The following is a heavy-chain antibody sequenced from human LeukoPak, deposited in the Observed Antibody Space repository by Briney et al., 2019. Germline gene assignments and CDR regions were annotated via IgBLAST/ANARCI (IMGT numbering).Heavy chain of an antibody. CDR2: INPNSGDT. CDR1: GYTFTGYY. J-gene: IGHJ4*02. V-gene: IGHV1-2*02. Sequence: ASVKVPCKASGYTFTGYYMHWVRQAPGQGLEWMGWINPNSGDTNFAQKFQGRVTMTRDTSISTAYMELSRLRSDDTAVYYCAGHNGNGFDYWGQGTLVTVSS. D-gene: IGHD1-1*01. CDR3: AGHNGNGFDY.